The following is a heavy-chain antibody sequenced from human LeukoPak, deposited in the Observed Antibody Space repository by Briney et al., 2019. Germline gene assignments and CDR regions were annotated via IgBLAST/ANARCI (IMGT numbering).Heavy chain of an antibody. V-gene: IGHV1-46*01. D-gene: IGHD3-10*01. CDR2: INPSGGSA. CDR1: GYAFTSYY. J-gene: IGHJ4*02. Sequence: GASVKVSCKASGYAFTSYYMHWLRQAPGQGLEWMGIINPSGGSASYAQKFQGRVTMTRDTSTSTVYMELSSLRSEDTAVYYCARPFRGVIAAYWGQGTLVTVSS. CDR3: ARPFRGVIAAY.